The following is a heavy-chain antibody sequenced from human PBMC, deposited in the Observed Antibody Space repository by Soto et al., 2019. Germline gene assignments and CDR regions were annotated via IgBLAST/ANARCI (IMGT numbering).Heavy chain of an antibody. J-gene: IGHJ4*02. Sequence: EVQLLESGGGLVQPGGSLRLSCAASGFTFSSYAMSWVRQAPGKGLEWVSTINTSGGSTYNADSVKGRFTISRDNSKNTLYLQMNSLRADDTAVYYCAKELLEVGPAAIASWGQGTLVTVSS. CDR2: INTSGGST. CDR3: AKELLEVGPAAIAS. V-gene: IGHV3-23*01. CDR1: GFTFSSYA. D-gene: IGHD2-2*01.